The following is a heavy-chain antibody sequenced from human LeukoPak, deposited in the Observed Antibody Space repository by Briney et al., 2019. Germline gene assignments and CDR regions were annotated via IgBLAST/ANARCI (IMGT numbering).Heavy chain of an antibody. Sequence: TSETLSLTCAVYGGSFSGYYWSWIRQPPGKGLEWIGEINHSGSTNYNPSLKSRVTISVDTSKNQFSLKLSSVTAADTAVYYCARDPKDGITGTTGLFDYWGQGTLVTVSS. J-gene: IGHJ4*02. D-gene: IGHD1-20*01. V-gene: IGHV4-34*01. CDR3: ARDPKDGITGTTGLFDY. CDR1: GGSFSGYY. CDR2: INHSGST.